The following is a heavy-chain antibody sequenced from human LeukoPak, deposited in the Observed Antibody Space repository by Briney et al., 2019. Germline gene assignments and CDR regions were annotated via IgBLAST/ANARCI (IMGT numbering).Heavy chain of an antibody. Sequence: PGGSLRLSCAASGFTFSGSAIHWVRQASGKGLEWVGRIRSQPNNYATSYAASVKGRFTISRDDSKNTAYLQMNSLKTEDTAVYYCTTEYYEGWGQGTLVTVSS. V-gene: IGHV3-73*01. CDR3: TTEYYEG. D-gene: IGHD3-22*01. CDR1: GFTFSGSA. J-gene: IGHJ4*02. CDR2: IRSQPNNYAT.